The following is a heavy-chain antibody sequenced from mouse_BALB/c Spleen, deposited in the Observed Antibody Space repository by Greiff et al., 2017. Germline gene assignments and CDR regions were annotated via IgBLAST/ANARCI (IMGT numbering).Heavy chain of an antibody. V-gene: IGHV2-9*02. J-gene: IGHJ1*01. CDR1: GFSLTSYG. CDR2: IWAGGST. CDR3: ARGGTTVVADWYFDV. D-gene: IGHD1-1*01. Sequence: VQLQQSGPGLVAPSQSLSITCTFSGFSLTSYGVNWVRQPPGKGLEWLGVIWAGGSTNYNSALMSRLSISKDNSKSQVFLKMNSLQTDDTAMYYCARGGTTVVADWYFDVWGAGTTVTVSS.